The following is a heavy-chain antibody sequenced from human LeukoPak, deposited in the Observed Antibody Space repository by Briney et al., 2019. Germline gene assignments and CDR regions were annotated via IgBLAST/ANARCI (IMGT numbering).Heavy chain of an antibody. D-gene: IGHD4-17*01. CDR2: IYHSGST. V-gene: IGHV4-4*02. Sequence: SETLSLTCAVSGGSISSSNWWSWVRQPPGKGLEWIGEIYHSGSTNYNPSLKSRVTISVDKSKSQFSLKLSSVTAADTAVYYCASSDYGDYETNPLDYWGQGTLVTVSS. CDR1: GGSISSSNW. J-gene: IGHJ4*02. CDR3: ASSDYGDYETNPLDY.